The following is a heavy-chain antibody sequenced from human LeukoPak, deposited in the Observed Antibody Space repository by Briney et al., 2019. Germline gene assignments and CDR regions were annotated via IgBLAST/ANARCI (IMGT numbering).Heavy chain of an antibody. CDR2: IRGDGSMT. CDR1: EFTFSAYW. J-gene: IGHJ4*02. Sequence: GGSLRLSCAASEFTFSAYWMHWVRQAPGKGLVWVSRIRGDGSMTNYADSVKGRFTISRDNAKNTLYLQMNSLRLEDTAVYYCARENSAAAADYWGQGTVVTVSS. V-gene: IGHV3-74*01. CDR3: ARENSAAAADY. D-gene: IGHD6-25*01.